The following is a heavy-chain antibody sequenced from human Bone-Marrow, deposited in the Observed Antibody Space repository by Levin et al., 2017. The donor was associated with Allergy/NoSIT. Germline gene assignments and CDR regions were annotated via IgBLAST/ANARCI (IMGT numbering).Heavy chain of an antibody. CDR3: AKDYFASGTYYNGAIDY. D-gene: IGHD3-10*01. CDR2: ISGSGGSR. V-gene: IGHV3-23*01. CDR1: GFTFSNYA. J-gene: IGHJ4*02. Sequence: PGGSLRLSCAASGFTFSNYAMSWVRQAPGKGLEWVSSISGSGGSRDNADAVKGRFTISRDNSKNTLYLQMHSLRAEDTAVYYCAKDYFASGTYYNGAIDYWGQGTLVTVSS.